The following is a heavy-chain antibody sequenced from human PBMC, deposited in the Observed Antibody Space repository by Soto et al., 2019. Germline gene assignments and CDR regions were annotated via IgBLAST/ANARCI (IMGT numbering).Heavy chain of an antibody. CDR2: ISSSSSYI. CDR3: ARVGLWFCDQTLVDAFDL. D-gene: IGHD3-10*01. Sequence: EVQLVESGGGLVKPGGSLRLSCAASGFTFSSYSMNWVRQAPGKGLEWGSSISSSSSYIYYAESVKGRFTISEDNAKNSLYLQMNSLRAVEMAMYYWARVGLWFCDQTLVDAFDLWGQGTMVTVSS. J-gene: IGHJ3*01. V-gene: IGHV3-21*01. CDR1: GFTFSSYS.